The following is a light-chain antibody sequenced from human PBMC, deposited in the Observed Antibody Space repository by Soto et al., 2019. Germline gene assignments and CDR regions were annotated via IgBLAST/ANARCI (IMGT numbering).Light chain of an antibody. J-gene: IGKJ3*01. CDR1: QSVSSSY. Sequence: EIVLTQSPGTLSLYPGERAILSCRASQSVSSSYLAWYQQKPGQAPRLLIYDASRATGIPDRFSGSGSGTDFTLTITRLEPEDFAVYYCQHYGTSALFGPGTKVDI. CDR3: QHYGTSAL. CDR2: DAS. V-gene: IGKV3-20*01.